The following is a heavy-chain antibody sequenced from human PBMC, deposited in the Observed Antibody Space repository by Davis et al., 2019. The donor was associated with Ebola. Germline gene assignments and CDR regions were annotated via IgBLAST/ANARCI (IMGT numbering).Heavy chain of an antibody. CDR1: GFTFSSYW. V-gene: IGHV3-7*01. CDR3: ARDMITMVRAPDWYYYMDV. Sequence: GESLKISCAASGFTFSSYWMSWVRQAPGKGLEWVANIKQDGSEKYYVDSVMGRFTISRDNAKNSLFLQMNSLRAEDTAVYYCARDMITMVRAPDWYYYMDVWGKGTTVTVSS. J-gene: IGHJ6*03. D-gene: IGHD3-10*01. CDR2: IKQDGSEK.